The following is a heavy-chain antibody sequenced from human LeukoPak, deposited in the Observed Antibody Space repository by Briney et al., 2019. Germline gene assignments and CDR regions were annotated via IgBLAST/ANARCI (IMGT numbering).Heavy chain of an antibody. D-gene: IGHD3-10*01. CDR2: ISYDGSNK. J-gene: IGHJ4*02. Sequence: GGSLRLSCAASGFTFSSYAMHWVRQAPGKGLEWVAVISYDGSNKYYADSVKGRFTISRDNSKNTLYLQMNSLRAEDTAVYYCARGGELLWFGELLYKFDYWGQGTLVTVSS. CDR1: GFTFSSYA. CDR3: ARGGELLWFGELLYKFDY. V-gene: IGHV3-30-3*01.